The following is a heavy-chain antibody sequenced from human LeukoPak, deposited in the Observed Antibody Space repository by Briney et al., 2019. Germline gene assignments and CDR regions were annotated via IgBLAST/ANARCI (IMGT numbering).Heavy chain of an antibody. CDR1: GXTFSSYA. Sequence: GGSLRLSCAASGXTFSSYAVSWVRQAPGKGLEWVSGISGSGGSTYYADSVKGRFTISRDNSKNTLYVQMNSLRAEDTAVYYCAKTAGYSNSWYDAWGQGTLVTVSS. CDR2: ISGSGGST. CDR3: AKTAGYSNSWYDA. J-gene: IGHJ5*02. D-gene: IGHD6-13*01. V-gene: IGHV3-23*01.